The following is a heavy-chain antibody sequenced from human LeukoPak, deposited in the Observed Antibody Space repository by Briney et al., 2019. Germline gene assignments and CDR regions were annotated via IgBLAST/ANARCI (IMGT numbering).Heavy chain of an antibody. V-gene: IGHV4-39*01. D-gene: IGHD3-22*01. CDR1: GGSISSLNL. CDR2: IYYSGST. J-gene: IGHJ4*02. CDR3: ARFQYYYDSSGYYPREY. Sequence: SETLSLTCAVSGGSISSLNLWSWLRQPPGKGLEWIGSIYYSGSTYYNPSLKSRVTISVDTSKNQFSLKLSSVTAADTAVYYCARFQYYYDSSGYYPREYWGQGTLVTVSS.